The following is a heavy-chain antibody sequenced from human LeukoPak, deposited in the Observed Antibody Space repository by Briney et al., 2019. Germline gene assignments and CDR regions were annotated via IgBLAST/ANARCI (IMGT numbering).Heavy chain of an antibody. CDR3: ARGGTFGGVIFDY. J-gene: IGHJ4*02. CDR2: IIPIFGTA. CDR1: GGTFNSYA. D-gene: IGHD3-16*01. Sequence: SVKVSCKASGGTFNSYAISWVRQAPGQGLEWMGGIIPIFGTANYAQKFQGRVTITTDESTSTAYMELSSLRSEDTAVYYCARGGTFGGVIFDYWGQGTLVTVSS. V-gene: IGHV1-69*05.